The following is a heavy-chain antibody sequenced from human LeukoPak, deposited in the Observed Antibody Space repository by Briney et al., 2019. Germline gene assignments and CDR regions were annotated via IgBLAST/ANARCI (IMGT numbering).Heavy chain of an antibody. J-gene: IGHJ6*02. CDR3: AKTPEVVVAASYGMDV. CDR2: ISGSGGST. CDR1: GFTFSRFA. Sequence: GESLRLSCAASGFTFSRFAMNWVRQAPGKGLEWVSGISGSGGSTYYADSVKGRFTISRDNSKNTLYLQMNSLRAEDTAVYYCAKTPEVVVAASYGMDVWGQGTTVTVSS. V-gene: IGHV3-23*01. D-gene: IGHD2-15*01.